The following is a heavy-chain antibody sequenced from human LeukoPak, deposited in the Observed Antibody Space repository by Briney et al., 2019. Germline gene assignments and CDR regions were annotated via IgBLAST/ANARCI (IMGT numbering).Heavy chain of an antibody. CDR1: GGSFSGYY. V-gene: IGHV4-34*01. Sequence: PSETLSLTCAVYGGSFSGYYWSWIRQPPGKGLEWIGEINHSGSTNYNPSLKSRVTISVDTSKNQFSLKLSSVTAADTAVYYCARGADGSSWYPFWYYYYYMDVWGKGTTVTVSS. J-gene: IGHJ6*03. CDR2: INHSGST. D-gene: IGHD6-13*01. CDR3: ARGADGSSWYPFWYYYYYMDV.